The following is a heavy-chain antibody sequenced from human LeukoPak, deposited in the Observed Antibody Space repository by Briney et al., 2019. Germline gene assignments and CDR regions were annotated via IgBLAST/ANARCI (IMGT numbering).Heavy chain of an antibody. Sequence: PGGSLRLSCAASGFNVITNDMTWVRQAPGKGLEWVSVLYSDGNTKYADSVQGRFTISRDNSKNTLYLEMNSLSPDDTAVYYCARGVEPLAANTLAYWGQGTLVTVSS. CDR3: ARGVEPLAANTLAY. D-gene: IGHD3-16*01. CDR2: LYSDGNT. CDR1: GFNVITND. J-gene: IGHJ4*02. V-gene: IGHV3-53*01.